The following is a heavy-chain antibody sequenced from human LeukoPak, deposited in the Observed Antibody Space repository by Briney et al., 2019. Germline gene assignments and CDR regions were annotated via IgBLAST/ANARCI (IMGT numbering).Heavy chain of an antibody. J-gene: IGHJ3*02. Sequence: PSETLSLTCSVSGGSISSSDYYWGWIRQPPGKGLEWIGNIYYSGSTYYNPSLKSRVTISVDTSKNQFSLKLSSVTAADTAVYYCARRNDFGIWGQGTMVTVSS. V-gene: IGHV4-39*01. CDR2: IYYSGST. CDR3: ARRNDFGI. CDR1: GGSISSSDYY.